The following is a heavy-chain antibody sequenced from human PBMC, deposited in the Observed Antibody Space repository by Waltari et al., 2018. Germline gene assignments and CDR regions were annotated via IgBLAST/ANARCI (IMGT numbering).Heavy chain of an antibody. CDR3: AVRIVGATTYDCYGMDV. J-gene: IGHJ6*02. Sequence: QVQLVQSGAEVKKPGSSVKVSCKASGGTFSSYAISWVRQAPGQGLEWMGGIIPISVTANYAQEFQGRGTITADESTSTAYMELRSLRSEDTAVYDCAVRIVGATTYDCYGMDVWGQGTTVTVSS. V-gene: IGHV1-69*01. D-gene: IGHD1-26*01. CDR1: GGTFSSYA. CDR2: IIPISVTA.